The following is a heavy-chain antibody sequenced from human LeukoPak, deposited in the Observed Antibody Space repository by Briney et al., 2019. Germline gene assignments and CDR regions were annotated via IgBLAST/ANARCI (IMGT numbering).Heavy chain of an antibody. D-gene: IGHD2-2*02. CDR2: IYHSGST. Sequence: SETLSLTCTVSGYSISSGYYWGWIRQPPGKGLEWIGSIYHSGSTYYNPSLKSRVTISVDTSKNQFSLKLSSVTAADTAVYYCARGVGYCSSTSCYTTAFDIWGQGTMVTVSS. J-gene: IGHJ3*02. V-gene: IGHV4-38-2*02. CDR3: ARGVGYCSSTSCYTTAFDI. CDR1: GYSISSGYY.